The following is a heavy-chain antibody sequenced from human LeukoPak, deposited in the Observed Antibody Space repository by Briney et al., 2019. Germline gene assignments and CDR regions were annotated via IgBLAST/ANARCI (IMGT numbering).Heavy chain of an antibody. J-gene: IGHJ4*02. Sequence: SETLSLTCTVSGGSIIGYYWSWIRQPPGKGLEWIGDIYYSGSTNYNPSLKSRVTISVDTSKNQLSLRLNSVTAADTAVYYCARVDYTTSSPYLLPDSWGQGTLVTVSS. CDR2: IYYSGST. V-gene: IGHV4-59*01. CDR1: GGSIIGYY. D-gene: IGHD6-6*01. CDR3: ARVDYTTSSPYLLPDS.